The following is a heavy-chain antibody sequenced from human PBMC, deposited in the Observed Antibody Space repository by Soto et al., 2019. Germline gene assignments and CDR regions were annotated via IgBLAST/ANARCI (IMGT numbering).Heavy chain of an antibody. Sequence: TLCVTCTVSVGSISSGGYYWSWIRQHPGKGLEWIGYIYYSGSTYYNPSLKSRVTISVDTSKNQFSLKLSSVTAADTAVYYVARSRAAAGPQVDYWGKGTLVTVS. CDR2: IYYSGST. CDR3: ARSRAAAGPQVDY. J-gene: IGHJ4*02. V-gene: IGHV4-31*03. CDR1: VGSISSGGYY. D-gene: IGHD6-13*01.